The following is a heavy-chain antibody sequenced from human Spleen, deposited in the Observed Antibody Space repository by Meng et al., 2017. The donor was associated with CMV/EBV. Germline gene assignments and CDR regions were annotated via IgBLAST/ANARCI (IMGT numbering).Heavy chain of an antibody. CDR2: ISSSGSTI. Sequence: GESLKISCAASGFTFSDYYMSWIRQAPGKGLEWVSYISSSGSTIYYADSVKGRFTISRDNSKNTLYLQMNSLRAEDTAVYYCAKDRIVGAIYYFDYWGQGTLVTVSS. D-gene: IGHD1-26*01. CDR1: GFTFSDYY. J-gene: IGHJ4*02. V-gene: IGHV3-11*01. CDR3: AKDRIVGAIYYFDY.